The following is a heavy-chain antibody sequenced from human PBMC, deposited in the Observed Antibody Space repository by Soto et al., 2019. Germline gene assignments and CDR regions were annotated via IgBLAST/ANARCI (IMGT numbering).Heavy chain of an antibody. CDR3: AREKDDYNYSDY. CDR1: GGSISSGGYY. V-gene: IGHV4-31*03. Sequence: SETLSLTCTVSGGSISSGGYYWSWIRQHPGKGLEWIGYIYYSGSTYYNPSLKSRVTISVDTSKNQFSLKLSSVTAADTAVYYCAREKDDYNYSDYWGQGTLVTFFS. D-gene: IGHD4-4*01. CDR2: IYYSGST. J-gene: IGHJ4*02.